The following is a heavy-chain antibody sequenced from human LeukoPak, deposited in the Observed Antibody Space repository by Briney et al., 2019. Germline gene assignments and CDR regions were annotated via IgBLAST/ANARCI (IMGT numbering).Heavy chain of an antibody. Sequence: ASVKVSCKASGYTFTSYAMHWVRQASGQRLEWMGWINAGNGNTKYSQKFQGRVTITRDTSASTAYMELSSLRSEDTAVYYCARVPTYYDSSGPGNWFDPWGQGTLVTVSS. CDR3: ARVPTYYDSSGPGNWFDP. CDR2: INAGNGNT. J-gene: IGHJ5*02. D-gene: IGHD3-22*01. CDR1: GYTFTSYA. V-gene: IGHV1-3*01.